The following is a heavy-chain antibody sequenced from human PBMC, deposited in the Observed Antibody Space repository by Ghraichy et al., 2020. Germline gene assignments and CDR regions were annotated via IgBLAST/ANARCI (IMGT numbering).Heavy chain of an antibody. J-gene: IGHJ5*02. D-gene: IGHD3-10*01. CDR1: GASISSTAYY. Sequence: SLNISCTVSGASISSTAYYWAWIRQPPGKGLEYIGSVYYSGSAYSNPSLKSRVTISIDTSKNQFSLRLSSVTAADTAIYYCASQPLWFGEFDHWGQGTLVTVSS. CDR3: ASQPLWFGEFDH. V-gene: IGHV4-39*01. CDR2: VYYSGSA.